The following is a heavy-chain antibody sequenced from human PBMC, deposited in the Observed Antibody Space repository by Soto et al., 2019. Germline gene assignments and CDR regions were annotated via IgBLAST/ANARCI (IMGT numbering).Heavy chain of an antibody. V-gene: IGHV3-74*01. CDR2: INFDGGST. Sequence: GGSLRLSCAASGFTFSNYWMHWVRQAPGKGLVWVSRINFDGGSTSYADSVKGRFTISRDNAKNTLYLQMNSLRAEDTAVYYCARAAFLDYWGQGTLVTVSS. CDR1: GFTFSNYW. CDR3: ARAAFLDY. J-gene: IGHJ4*02. D-gene: IGHD3-3*01.